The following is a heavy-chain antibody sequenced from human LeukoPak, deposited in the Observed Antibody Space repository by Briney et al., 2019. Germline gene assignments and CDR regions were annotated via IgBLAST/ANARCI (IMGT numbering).Heavy chain of an antibody. Sequence: SCKASGYTFTDYFMHWVRQAPGKGLEWVAVIWHDGTNKYYADSVKGRFTISRGNSKNTLYLQMNSLRAEDTAVYYCTRDVGHSALANWGQGVLVTVSS. CDR2: IWHDGTNK. J-gene: IGHJ4*02. CDR3: TRDVGHSALAN. D-gene: IGHD5-18*01. CDR1: GYTFTDYF. V-gene: IGHV3-33*01.